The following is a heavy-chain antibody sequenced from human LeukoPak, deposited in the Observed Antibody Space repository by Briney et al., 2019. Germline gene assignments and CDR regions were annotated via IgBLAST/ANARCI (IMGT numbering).Heavy chain of an antibody. Sequence: GGSPRLSCAASGFTFSTYSMSWVRQAPGKGLEWVSLINSDDKTYYADSVKGRFTISRDNSKNMLFLQMNSLTADDTAVFYCAKEPPQCGADCFSLLDYWGQGTLVTVSS. CDR3: AKEPPQCGADCFSLLDY. V-gene: IGHV3-23*01. CDR2: INSDDKT. D-gene: IGHD2-21*02. CDR1: GFTFSTYS. J-gene: IGHJ4*02.